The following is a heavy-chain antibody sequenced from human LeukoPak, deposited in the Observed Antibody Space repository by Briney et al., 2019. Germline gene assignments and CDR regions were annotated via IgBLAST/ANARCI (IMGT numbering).Heavy chain of an antibody. Sequence: GGPLTLTCTASGFTFSSYGMYWVRQAQAKGLEWVAVMWYDGSNKYYADSVRGRLTISRDNSKNTLYRQINSLRAEDTAVYYCAKDSVIVVVPAGMDVWGQGTTVTVSS. D-gene: IGHD2-2*01. CDR2: MWYDGSNK. CDR3: AKDSVIVVVPAGMDV. V-gene: IGHV3-33*06. CDR1: GFTFSSYG. J-gene: IGHJ6*02.